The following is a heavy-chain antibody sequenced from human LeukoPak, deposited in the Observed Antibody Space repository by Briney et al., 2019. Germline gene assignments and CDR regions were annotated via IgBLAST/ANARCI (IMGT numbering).Heavy chain of an antibody. Sequence: SETLSLTCTVSGGSISSYYWSWIRQPPGKGLGWIGYIYYSGSTNYNPSLKSRVTISVDTSKNQFSLQLSSVTAADPAVYYCARGLGSGNYYVGFDYWGQGTLVTVSS. J-gene: IGHJ4*02. D-gene: IGHD1-26*01. V-gene: IGHV4-59*01. CDR1: GGSISSYY. CDR3: ARGLGSGNYYVGFDY. CDR2: IYYSGST.